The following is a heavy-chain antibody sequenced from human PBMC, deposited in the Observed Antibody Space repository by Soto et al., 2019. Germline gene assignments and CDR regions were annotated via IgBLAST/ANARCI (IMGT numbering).Heavy chain of an antibody. V-gene: IGHV3-7*01. J-gene: IGHJ4*02. Sequence: GGSLRLSCAASGLTFSDYYMSWIRQAPGKGLEWVANIKQDGSEKYYVDSVKGRFTISRDNAKNSLYLQMNSLRAEDTAVYYCARDSGACNYWGQGTLVTVSS. CDR1: GLTFSDYY. CDR3: ARDSGACNY. D-gene: IGHD2-21*02. CDR2: IKQDGSEK.